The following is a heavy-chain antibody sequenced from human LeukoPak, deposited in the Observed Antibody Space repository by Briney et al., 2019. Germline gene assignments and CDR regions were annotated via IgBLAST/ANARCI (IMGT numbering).Heavy chain of an antibody. J-gene: IGHJ4*02. V-gene: IGHV3-53*05. D-gene: IGHD4-17*01. CDR3: ARDPSYGDYEYYFDY. Sequence: GGSLRLSCVASGFTVSNSYMTWVRQAPGKGLEWVSVIYGGGSTKDADSVKGRFTTSRDNSKNTLYLQMNSLRAEDTAVYYCARDPSYGDYEYYFDYWGQGTLVTVSS. CDR1: GFTVSNSY. CDR2: IYGGGST.